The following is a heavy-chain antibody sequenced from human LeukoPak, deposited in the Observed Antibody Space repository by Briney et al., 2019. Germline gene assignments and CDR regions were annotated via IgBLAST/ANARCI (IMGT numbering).Heavy chain of an antibody. CDR3: AGRIGDGYNSYAFDI. CDR2: IYYSGST. Sequence: SEALSLTCTVSGGSISSYYWSWIRQPPGKGLEWIGYIYYSGSTNYNPSLKSRVTISVDTSKNQFSLKLSSVTAADTAVYYCAGRIGDGYNSYAFDIWGQGTMVTVSS. D-gene: IGHD5-24*01. CDR1: GGSISSYY. J-gene: IGHJ3*02. V-gene: IGHV4-59*08.